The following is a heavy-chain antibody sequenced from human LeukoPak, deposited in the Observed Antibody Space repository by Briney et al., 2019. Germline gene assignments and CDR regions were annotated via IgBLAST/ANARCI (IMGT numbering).Heavy chain of an antibody. J-gene: IGHJ4*02. Sequence: GESLKISCKGSGYTFTYWIAWGRQMPGKGLEWRGIIYPGDSDTRYSPSFQGQVTISVDKSISTAYLQWSSLKASDTAMYYCARQDGGGLYYFDYWGQGTLVTVSS. V-gene: IGHV5-51*01. CDR3: ARQDGGGLYYFDY. CDR2: IYPGDSDT. CDR1: GYTFTYW. D-gene: IGHD4-23*01.